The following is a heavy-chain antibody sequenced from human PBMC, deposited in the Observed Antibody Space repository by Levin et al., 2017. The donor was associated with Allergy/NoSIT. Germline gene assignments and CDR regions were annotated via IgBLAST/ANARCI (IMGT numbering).Heavy chain of an antibody. CDR3: ARVIMITFGGVIADYFDY. CDR2: INHSGST. Sequence: SQTLSLTCAVYGGSFSGYYWSWLRQPPGKGLEWIGEINHSGSTNYNPSLKSRVTISVDTSKNQFSLKLSSVTAADTAVYYCARVIMITFGGVIADYFDYWGQGTLVTVSS. J-gene: IGHJ4*02. V-gene: IGHV4-34*01. D-gene: IGHD3-16*02. CDR1: GGSFSGYY.